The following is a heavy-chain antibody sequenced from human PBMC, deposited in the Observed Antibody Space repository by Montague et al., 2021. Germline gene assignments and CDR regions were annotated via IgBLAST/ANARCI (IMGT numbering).Heavy chain of an antibody. CDR3: ARAGYYGGLDI. Sequence: SLRLSCAASGFTFSTSWIHWVRQAPGKGLVWVSRINPDGSSTNYADSVTGRFTISRDNGKNTLYLQMNSLRAEDTAVYFCARAGYYGGLDIWGQGTMVTVSS. CDR2: INPDGSST. V-gene: IGHV3-74*01. D-gene: IGHD2-21*01. J-gene: IGHJ3*02. CDR1: GFTFSTSW.